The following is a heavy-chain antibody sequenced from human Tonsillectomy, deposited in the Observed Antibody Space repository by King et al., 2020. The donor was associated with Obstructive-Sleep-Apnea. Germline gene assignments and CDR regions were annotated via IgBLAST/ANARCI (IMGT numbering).Heavy chain of an antibody. J-gene: IGHJ4*02. V-gene: IGHV3-30*04. CDR1: GFTFSSYA. CDR2: FSKDGSNK. Sequence: VQLVESGGGVVQPGRSLRLSCAASGFTFSSYAMHWVLQAPGKGLELGAFFSKDGSNKYYADSGKGRFTISRDNSENTLYLQMNSLRTEDTAVYYCARDQGYYDSSGYYFYFDYWGQGTLVTVSS. D-gene: IGHD3-22*01. CDR3: ARDQGYYDSSGYYFYFDY.